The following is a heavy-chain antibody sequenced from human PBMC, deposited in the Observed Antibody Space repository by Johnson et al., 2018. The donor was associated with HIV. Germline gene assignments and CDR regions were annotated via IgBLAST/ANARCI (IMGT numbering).Heavy chain of an antibody. CDR3: ARDGGINYFGVVTPEAFDI. D-gene: IGHD3-3*01. CDR1: GFSISSYA. Sequence: QVQLVESGGGVVQPGRSLRLACVTSGFSISSYAMHWVRQAPGKGLEWVAVISYDGSNKYYADSVKGRFTISRDNSKNTLYLQMNSLRAEDTAVYYCARDGGINYFGVVTPEAFDIWGQGTMVTVSS. V-gene: IGHV3-30-3*01. J-gene: IGHJ3*02. CDR2: ISYDGSNK.